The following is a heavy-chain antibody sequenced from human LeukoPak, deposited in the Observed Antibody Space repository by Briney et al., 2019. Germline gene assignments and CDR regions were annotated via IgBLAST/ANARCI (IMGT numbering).Heavy chain of an antibody. V-gene: IGHV3-74*01. CDR1: GFTFSSYW. CDR2: INSDGSST. D-gene: IGHD5-18*01. J-gene: IGHJ4*02. CDR3: ARGGSYGYGRPDC. Sequence: PGGSLRLSCAASGFTFSSYWMHWVRQFPGKGLVWVSRINSDGSSTSYADSVKGRFTISRDNAKNTLYLRMSSLRVEDTAVYYCARGGSYGYGRPDCWGQGTLVTVSS.